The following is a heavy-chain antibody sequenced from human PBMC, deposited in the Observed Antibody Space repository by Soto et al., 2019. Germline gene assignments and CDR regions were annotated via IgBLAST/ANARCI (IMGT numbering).Heavy chain of an antibody. CDR2: ISSSSSYI. CDR1: GFPFSSYS. J-gene: IGHJ3*02. Sequence: GGSMRLSCAASGFPFSSYSMNWVRQAPGKGLEWVSSISSSSSYIYYADSVKGRFTISRDNAKNSLYLQMNSLRAEDTAVYYCAREITGYDILTGYPDAFDIWGQGTMVTVSS. V-gene: IGHV3-21*01. D-gene: IGHD3-9*01. CDR3: AREITGYDILTGYPDAFDI.